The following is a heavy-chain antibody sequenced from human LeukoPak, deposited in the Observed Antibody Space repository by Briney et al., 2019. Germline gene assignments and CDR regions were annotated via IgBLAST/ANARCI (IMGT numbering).Heavy chain of an antibody. J-gene: IGHJ3*02. CDR1: GYTFTSYG. CDR3: ARSVTGIVVGNDAFDI. V-gene: IGHV1-18*01. Sequence: ASVKVSCKASGYTFTSYGISWARQAPGQGLEWMGWISAYNGNTNYAQKLQGRVTMTTDTSTSTAYMELRSLRSDDTAVYYCARSVTGIVVGNDAFDIWGQGTMVTVSS. CDR2: ISAYNGNT. D-gene: IGHD3-22*01.